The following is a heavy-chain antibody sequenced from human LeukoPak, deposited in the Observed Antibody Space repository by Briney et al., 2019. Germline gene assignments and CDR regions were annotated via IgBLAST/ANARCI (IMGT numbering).Heavy chain of an antibody. V-gene: IGHV4-59*08. CDR3: ARHRSVHYDAFDM. CDR1: GGSISSYY. CDR2: IYYSGST. Sequence: SETLSLTCTVSGGSISSYYWSWIRQPPGKGLEWIGYIYYSGSTNYNPSLKSRVTISVDRSKNQFSLRLSSVTAADTAVYYCARHRSVHYDAFDMWGQGTMVTVSS. J-gene: IGHJ3*02. D-gene: IGHD1-1*01.